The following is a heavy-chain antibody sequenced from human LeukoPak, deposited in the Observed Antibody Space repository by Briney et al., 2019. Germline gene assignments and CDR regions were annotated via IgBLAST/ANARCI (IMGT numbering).Heavy chain of an antibody. D-gene: IGHD3-3*01. CDR3: ARQYQATIFGRFDY. CDR1: GGSISSYY. J-gene: IGHJ4*02. V-gene: IGHV4-4*07. Sequence: PSETLSLTCTVSGGSISSYYWSWIRQPAGKGLEWIGRIYTSGSTNYNPSLKSRVTMSVDTSKNQFSLKLSSVTAADTAVYYCARQYQATIFGRFDYWGQGTLVTVSS. CDR2: IYTSGST.